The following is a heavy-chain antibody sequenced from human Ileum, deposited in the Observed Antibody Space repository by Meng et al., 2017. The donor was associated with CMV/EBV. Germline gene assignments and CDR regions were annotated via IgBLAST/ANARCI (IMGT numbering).Heavy chain of an antibody. CDR1: GDSVSSNSAA. CDR3: ARAPLRFLKWLSETAYYYGLDV. D-gene: IGHD3-3*01. V-gene: IGHV6-1*01. J-gene: IGHJ6*02. Sequence: SETLSLTCAISGDSVSSNSAAWTWIRQSPTRGLEWLGRTYYRSKWYTDYAVSMKGRIIISSDTSKNQFSLQLNSVTPEDTAVYYCARAPLRFLKWLSETAYYYGLDVWGQGTTVTVSS. CDR2: TYYRSKWYT.